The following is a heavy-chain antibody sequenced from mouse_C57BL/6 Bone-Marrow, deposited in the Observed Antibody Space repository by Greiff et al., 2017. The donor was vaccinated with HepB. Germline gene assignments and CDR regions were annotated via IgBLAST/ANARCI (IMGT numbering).Heavy chain of an antibody. J-gene: IGHJ1*03. Sequence: QVQLKQSGAELVKPGASVKISCKASGYAFSSYWMNWVKQRPGKGLEWIGQIYPGDGDTNYNGKFKGKATLTADKSSSTAYMQLSSLTSEDSAVYFCARDTTVVPWYFDGWGTGTTVTVSS. D-gene: IGHD1-1*01. CDR2: IYPGDGDT. CDR3: ARDTTVVPWYFDG. CDR1: GYAFSSYW. V-gene: IGHV1-80*01.